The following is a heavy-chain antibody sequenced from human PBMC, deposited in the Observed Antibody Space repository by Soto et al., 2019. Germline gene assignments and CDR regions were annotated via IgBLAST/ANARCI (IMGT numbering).Heavy chain of an antibody. CDR3: ARGSSGVMSH. V-gene: IGHV1-69*01. CDR2: IIPFFGTR. Sequence: QVRLVQSGAEVKKPGSSANVSCKASGGTFSTYVITWVRQAPGQGLEWMGGIIPFFGTRNYAQKFQGRVTITADESTTTAYMELSSLRSDDTAMYYCARGSSGVMSHWGQGTLVTVSS. D-gene: IGHD6-19*01. J-gene: IGHJ4*02. CDR1: GGTFSTYV.